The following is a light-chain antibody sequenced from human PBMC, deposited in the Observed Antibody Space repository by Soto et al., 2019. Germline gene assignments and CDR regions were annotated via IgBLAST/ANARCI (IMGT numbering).Light chain of an antibody. Sequence: DIVMTQSPDSLAVSLGERATINCKSSQSVLYSSNNKNYLAWYQQKPGQPPKLLIYWASTRESGVPDRFSGSGSGTDFTVTMSSLQAEDVAVYYCQQYYSTSYTFGQGTKLEIK. CDR2: WAS. CDR3: QQYYSTSYT. V-gene: IGKV4-1*01. J-gene: IGKJ2*01. CDR1: QSVLYSSNNKNY.